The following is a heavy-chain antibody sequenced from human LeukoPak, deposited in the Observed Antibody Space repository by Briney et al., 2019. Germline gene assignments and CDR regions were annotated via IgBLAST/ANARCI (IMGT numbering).Heavy chain of an antibody. CDR2: ISSSSYI. CDR3: ARDRSTVVTREIDY. V-gene: IGHV3-21*01. D-gene: IGHD4-17*01. CDR1: GFTFSSYS. Sequence: GGSLRLSCAASGFTFSSYSMNWVRQAPGKGLEWVSSISSSSYIYYADSVKGRFTISRDNAKNSLYLQMNSPRAEDTAVYYCARDRSTVVTREIDYWGQGTLVTVSS. J-gene: IGHJ4*02.